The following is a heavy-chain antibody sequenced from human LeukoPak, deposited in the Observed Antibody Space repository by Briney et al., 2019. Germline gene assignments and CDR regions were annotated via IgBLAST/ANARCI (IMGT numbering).Heavy chain of an antibody. D-gene: IGHD6-19*01. CDR2: ISAYNGNT. J-gene: IGHJ3*02. V-gene: IGHV1-18*01. CDR1: GYTFTSYG. CDR3: ARDRQWLVRNALDI. Sequence: ALVKVSCKASGYTFTSYGISWVRQAPGQGLGWMGWISAYNGNTNYAQKLQGRVTMTTDTSTSTAYMELRSLRSDDTAVYYCARDRQWLVRNALDIWGQGTMVTVSS.